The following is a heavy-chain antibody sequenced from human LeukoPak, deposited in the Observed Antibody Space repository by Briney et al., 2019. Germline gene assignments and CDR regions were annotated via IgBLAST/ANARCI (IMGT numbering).Heavy chain of an antibody. D-gene: IGHD6-13*01. CDR3: ARAPSSSWHTFDY. CDR2: LSDGGNYR. CDR1: GFTLKSYA. Sequence: GGSLRLSCAASGFTLKSYAMHWFRQAPGKGLEWVATLSDGGNYRYYVDSVKGRFTISGDNSENTLYLLMNSLRAEDTAVYYCARAPSSSWHTFDYWGQGILVTVSS. J-gene: IGHJ4*02. V-gene: IGHV3-30-3*01.